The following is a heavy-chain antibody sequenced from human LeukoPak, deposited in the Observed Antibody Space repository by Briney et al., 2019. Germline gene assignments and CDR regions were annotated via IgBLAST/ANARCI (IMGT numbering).Heavy chain of an antibody. CDR1: GYTFTSYA. J-gene: IGHJ5*02. Sequence: ASVKVSCKASGYTFTSYAMNWVRQAPGQGLEWMGWINTNTGNPTYAQGFTGRFVFSLDTSVSTAYLQISSLKAEDTAVYYCARVQYCSGGSCYWFDPWGQGTLVTVSS. CDR3: ARVQYCSGGSCYWFDP. CDR2: INTNTGNP. D-gene: IGHD2-15*01. V-gene: IGHV7-4-1*02.